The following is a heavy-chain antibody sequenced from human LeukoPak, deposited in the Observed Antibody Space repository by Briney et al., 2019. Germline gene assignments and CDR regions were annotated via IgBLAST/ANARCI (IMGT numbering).Heavy chain of an antibody. Sequence: GSLILSCAASGFTFSSYAMSWVRQAPGKGLEWVSAISGSGGSTYYADSVKGRFTISRDNSKNTLYLQMNSLRAEDTAVYYCAKDGESGYSYGYGPNYYYGMDVWGQGTTVTVSS. J-gene: IGHJ6*02. V-gene: IGHV3-23*01. CDR3: AKDGESGYSYGYGPNYYYGMDV. CDR2: ISGSGGST. D-gene: IGHD5-18*01. CDR1: GFTFSSYA.